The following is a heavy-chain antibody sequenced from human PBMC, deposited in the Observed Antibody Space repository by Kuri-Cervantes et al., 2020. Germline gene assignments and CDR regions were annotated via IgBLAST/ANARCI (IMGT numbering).Heavy chain of an antibody. D-gene: IGHD3-10*01. V-gene: IGHV3-7*01. CDR1: GFTPSSSW. CDR3: AISLVRGTIDEYYYGVDV. J-gene: IGHJ6*02. CDR2: IKEDGSEK. Sequence: GGSLRLSCAASGFTPSSSWMHWVWQAPGRGLEWVANIKEDGSEKYYVDSVRGRFAVSRDNAKSSLFLQMNSLRVEDTAVYYCAISLVRGTIDEYYYGVDVWGQGTTVTVSS.